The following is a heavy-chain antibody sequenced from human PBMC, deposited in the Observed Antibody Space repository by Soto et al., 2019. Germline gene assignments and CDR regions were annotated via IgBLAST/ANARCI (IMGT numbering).Heavy chain of an antibody. CDR3: ARHPSNFWFDP. Sequence: SETLSLTCTVSGGSISSGGYYWNWIRQHPGKGLEWIGYIYYSGSTYYNPSLKSRVTVSVDTSKNQFSLKLSSVTAADTAVYYCARHPSNFWFDPWGQGTLVTVSS. D-gene: IGHD4-4*01. CDR2: IYYSGST. V-gene: IGHV4-31*02. CDR1: GGSISSGGYY. J-gene: IGHJ5*02.